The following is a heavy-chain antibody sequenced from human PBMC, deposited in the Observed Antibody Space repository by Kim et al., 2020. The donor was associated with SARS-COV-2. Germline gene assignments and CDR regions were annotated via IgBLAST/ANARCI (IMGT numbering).Heavy chain of an antibody. D-gene: IGHD1-26*01. J-gene: IGHJ3*02. CDR3: VTYSGRYGAFDI. Sequence: NYAQKLQDRVTITRDRSMSTAYMELSSLRSEDTAMYYCVTYSGRYGAFDIWGQGTMVTVSS. V-gene: IGHV1-45*02.